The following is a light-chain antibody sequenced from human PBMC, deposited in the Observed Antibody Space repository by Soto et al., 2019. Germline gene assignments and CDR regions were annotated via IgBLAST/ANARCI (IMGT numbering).Light chain of an antibody. CDR2: GAS. J-gene: IGKJ1*01. V-gene: IGKV3-15*01. CDR1: QTINSN. Sequence: EIVMTQSPATLSLSPGERATLSCRASQTINSNLAWYQQRPGQAPRLLMYGASIRATGIPARFSGSGSGTEFTLTISSLQSEDFAIYYCQQYGTWLQAFGQGTRVEIK. CDR3: QQYGTWLQA.